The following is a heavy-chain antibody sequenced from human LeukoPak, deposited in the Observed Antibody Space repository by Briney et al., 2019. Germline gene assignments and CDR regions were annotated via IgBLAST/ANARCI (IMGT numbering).Heavy chain of an antibody. V-gene: IGHV3-7*03. CDR1: GFSFSNYW. CDR2: IKEDESEK. Sequence: GGSLRLSCAASGFSFSNYWMGWVRQAPGKGLEWVANIKEDESEKYYLDSVKGRFTISRDNAKNSLYLQMNSLRAEDTAVYYCARVANCGGDCLSPWGQGTLVTVSS. D-gene: IGHD2-21*02. J-gene: IGHJ5*02. CDR3: ARVANCGGDCLSP.